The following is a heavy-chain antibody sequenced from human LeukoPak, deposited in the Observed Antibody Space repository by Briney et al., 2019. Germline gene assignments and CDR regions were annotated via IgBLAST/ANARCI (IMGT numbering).Heavy chain of an antibody. Sequence: ASVKDSRMASGYTFTSYYMHWVRQAPGQGREWVGIINLSGGSTSYAKKFKGRFTMTRDMSTSTVNMELSSLGSEETALYCCARSVGPNWFDPWGQGTLVTVSS. CDR3: ARSVGPNWFDP. CDR1: GYTFTSYY. CDR2: INLSGGST. J-gene: IGHJ5*02. V-gene: IGHV1-46*01.